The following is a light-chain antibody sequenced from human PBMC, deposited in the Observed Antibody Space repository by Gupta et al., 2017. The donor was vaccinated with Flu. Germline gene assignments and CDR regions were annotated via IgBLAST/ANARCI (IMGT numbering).Light chain of an antibody. J-gene: IGLJ3*02. CDR2: EVT. Sequence: HSALTQPASVSGSPVQSITISCTGTSSDVGSYNRVSWYQQPPGTAPKLLISEVTIRPSGVPDRVSGSKSGNTASLIISGLQAEDEADYYCSSFTSSNTWVFGGGTKLTVL. V-gene: IGLV2-18*02. CDR1: SSDVGSYNR. CDR3: SSFTSSNTWV.